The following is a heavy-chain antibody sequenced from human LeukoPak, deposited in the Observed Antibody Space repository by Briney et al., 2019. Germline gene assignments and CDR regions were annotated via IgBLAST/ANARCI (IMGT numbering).Heavy chain of an antibody. Sequence: ASVKVSFKASGYTFTSYYMHWVRQPPAQGLERMWIINPSGGSTSYAHKFQGRVTMTRDTSTSTVYMELSSLRSEDTAVYYCAVRGYSYGYYFDYWGQGTLVTVSS. J-gene: IGHJ4*02. D-gene: IGHD5-18*01. CDR2: INPSGGST. CDR1: GYTFTSYY. CDR3: AVRGYSYGYYFDY. V-gene: IGHV1-46*01.